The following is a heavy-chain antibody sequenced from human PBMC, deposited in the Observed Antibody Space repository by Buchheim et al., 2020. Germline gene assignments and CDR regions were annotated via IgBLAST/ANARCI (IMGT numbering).Heavy chain of an antibody. V-gene: IGHV4-39*07. J-gene: IGHJ6*02. CDR2: IYYSGST. CDR1: GGSISSSSYY. Sequence: QLQLQESGPGLVKPSETLSLTCTVSGGSISSSSYYWGWIRQPPGKGLEWIGSIYYSGSTYYNPSLKSRVTISVDTSKNQSSLKLSSVTAADTAVYYCARSATIFGVVFQGMDVWGQGTT. D-gene: IGHD3-3*01. CDR3: ARSATIFGVVFQGMDV.